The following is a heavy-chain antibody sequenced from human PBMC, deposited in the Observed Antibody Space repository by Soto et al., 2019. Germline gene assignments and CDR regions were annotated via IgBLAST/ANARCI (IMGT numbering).Heavy chain of an antibody. Sequence: GESLKISCKGSGYSFTSYWIGWVRQMPGKGLEWMGIIYPGDSDTRYSPSFQGQVTISADKSISTAYLQWSSLKASDTAMYYCASRGDIAVAGTSAFDICGQRTMVTVSS. V-gene: IGHV5-51*01. CDR1: GYSFTSYW. J-gene: IGHJ3*02. CDR3: ASRGDIAVAGTSAFDI. CDR2: IYPGDSDT. D-gene: IGHD6-19*01.